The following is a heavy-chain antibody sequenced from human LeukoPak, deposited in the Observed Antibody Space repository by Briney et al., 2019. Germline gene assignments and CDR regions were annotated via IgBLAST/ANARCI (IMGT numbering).Heavy chain of an antibody. CDR2: ISGSGGST. CDR1: GFTFSSYE. V-gene: IGHV3-23*01. D-gene: IGHD4-11*01. J-gene: IGHJ4*02. Sequence: GGSLRLSCAASGFTFSSYEMNWVRQAPGKGLEWVSAISGSGGSTYYADSVKGRFTISRDNSKDTLYLQMNSLRAEDTAVYYCAKGSTTVTTKPGLTWDYWGQGTLVTVSS. CDR3: AKGSTTVTTKPGLTWDY.